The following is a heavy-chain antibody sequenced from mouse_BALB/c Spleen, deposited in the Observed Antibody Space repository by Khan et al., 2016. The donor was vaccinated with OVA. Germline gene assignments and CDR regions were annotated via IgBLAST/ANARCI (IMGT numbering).Heavy chain of an antibody. V-gene: IGHV3-2*02. CDR3: ARGNYYGYYFDY. CDR1: GYSITSGYA. D-gene: IGHD1-1*01. CDR2: ISYSGAT. J-gene: IGHJ2*01. Sequence: EVQLQESGPGLVKPSQSLSLTCTVTGYSITSGYAWNWIRQFPGNKLEWMGYISYSGATSYTPSLKSRISITRDTSKNRFFLQLNSVTTEDTATYYCARGNYYGYYFDYWGQGTALPVSS.